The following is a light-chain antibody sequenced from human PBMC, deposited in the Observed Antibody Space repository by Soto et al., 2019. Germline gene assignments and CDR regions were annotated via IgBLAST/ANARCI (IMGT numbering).Light chain of an antibody. V-gene: IGLV2-23*02. Sequence: QSVLTQPAAVSGSTGQSITISCTGTSSDVGYYNLVSWYQQHPGKAPKLIIYEVNKRPSGFSNRFSGSKSGNTASLTISGIQADDVADYNCSSYAGSTTHYVVGTWT. J-gene: IGLJ1*01. CDR2: EVN. CDR1: SSDVGYYNL. CDR3: SSYAGSTTHYV.